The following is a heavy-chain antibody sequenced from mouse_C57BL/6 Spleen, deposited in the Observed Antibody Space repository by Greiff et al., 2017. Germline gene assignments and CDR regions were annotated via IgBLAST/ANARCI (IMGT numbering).Heavy chain of an antibody. Sequence: VQLQQPGAELVRPGSSVKLSCKASGYTFTSYWLDWVKQRPGQGLEWIGNIYPSDSETHYNQKFTDKATLTVDKSSSTAYMQLSILTSEDSAVYYCAIEEGYLDVGGTGTTATVPS. CDR1: GYTFTSYW. J-gene: IGHJ1*03. CDR3: AIEEGYLDV. CDR2: IYPSDSET. V-gene: IGHV1-61*01.